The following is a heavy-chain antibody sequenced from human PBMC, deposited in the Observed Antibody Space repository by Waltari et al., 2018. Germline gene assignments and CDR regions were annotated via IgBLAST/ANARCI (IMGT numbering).Heavy chain of an antibody. CDR3: ARVHYYYYSGMDV. Sequence: VQLVESGGGVVQPGGSLRLSCTASGFIFSAYTMHWVRQTPGKGLEWVANISYNGDKKYYADSVKGRFTISRDNPRNTLYLQMSSLRAEDTAVYYCARVHYYYYSGMDVWGQGTTVTVSS. CDR2: ISYNGDKK. CDR1: GFIFSAYT. V-gene: IGHV3-30-3*01. J-gene: IGHJ6*02.